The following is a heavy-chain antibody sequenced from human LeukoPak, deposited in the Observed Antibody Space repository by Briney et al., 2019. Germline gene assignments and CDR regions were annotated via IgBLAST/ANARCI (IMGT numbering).Heavy chain of an antibody. J-gene: IGHJ4*02. CDR1: GASISSNNW. CDR2: IYHSGST. D-gene: IGHD6-13*01. Sequence: SGTLSLTCAVSGASISSNNWWWSWVRQPPGKGLEWIGEIYHSGSTNYNPSLKSRVTMSVDKSKNQFSLKLSSVTAADTAVYYCAGAEPRGIIWYPYWGQGTLVTVSS. CDR3: AGAEPRGIIWYPY. V-gene: IGHV4-4*02.